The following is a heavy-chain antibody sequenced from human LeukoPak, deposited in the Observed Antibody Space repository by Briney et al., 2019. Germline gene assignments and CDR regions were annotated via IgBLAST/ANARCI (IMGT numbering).Heavy chain of an antibody. CDR1: GGTFSSYA. Sequence: ASVKVSCKASGGTFSSYAISWVRQAPGQGLEWMGGIIPIFGTANYAQKFQGRVTITADESTSTAYVELSSLRSEDTAVYYCARGRGWQWLVRGFDYWGQGTLVTVSS. J-gene: IGHJ4*02. CDR2: IIPIFGTA. V-gene: IGHV1-69*01. D-gene: IGHD6-19*01. CDR3: ARGRGWQWLVRGFDY.